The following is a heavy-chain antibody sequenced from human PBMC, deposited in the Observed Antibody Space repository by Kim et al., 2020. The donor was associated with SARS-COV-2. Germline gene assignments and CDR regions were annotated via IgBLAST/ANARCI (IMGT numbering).Heavy chain of an antibody. CDR2: IQSDGSKE. CDR3: VRDSTYSSGWYPLGF. CDR1: GFTFTTYG. V-gene: IGHV3-30*03. D-gene: IGHD6-19*01. J-gene: IGHJ4*02. Sequence: SLRLSCVASGFTFTTYGMHWVRQPPGKGLEWVAAIQSDGSKEYYVDSMKGRFTISRDDPKNTLYLQINSLRDDDTAVYYCVRDSTYSSGWYPLGFWGQGTLVTVSS.